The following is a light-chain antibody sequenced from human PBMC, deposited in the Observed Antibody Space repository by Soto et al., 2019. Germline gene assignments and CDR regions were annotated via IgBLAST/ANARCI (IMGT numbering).Light chain of an antibody. CDR1: SSDVGGYNY. V-gene: IGLV2-8*01. CDR3: SSYAGSNNLV. J-gene: IGLJ2*01. CDR2: EVS. Sequence: QSALTQPPSASGSPGQSVTISCTGTSSDVGGYNYVSWYQQHPGKAPKLMIYEVSKRPSWVPDRFSGSKSGNTASLTGSGLQAEDEADYYCSSYAGSNNLVFGRGTKVTVL.